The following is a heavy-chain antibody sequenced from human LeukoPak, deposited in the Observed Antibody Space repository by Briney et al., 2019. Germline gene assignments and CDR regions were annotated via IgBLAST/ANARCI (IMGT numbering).Heavy chain of an antibody. CDR1: GFTFSDYY. J-gene: IGHJ4*02. V-gene: IGHV3-21*01. D-gene: IGHD6-13*01. CDR2: ISSSSSYI. CDR3: ATQAGQFDY. Sequence: GGSLRLSCAASGFTFSDYYINWIRQAPGKGLEWVSSISSSSSYIYYADSVKGRFTISRDNAKNSLYLQMNSLRAEDTAVYYCATQAGQFDYWGQGTLVTVSS.